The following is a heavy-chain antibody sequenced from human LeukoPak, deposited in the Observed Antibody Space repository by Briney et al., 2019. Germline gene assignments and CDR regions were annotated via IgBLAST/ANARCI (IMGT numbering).Heavy chain of an antibody. CDR1: GGSISSHY. J-gene: IGHJ6*02. D-gene: IGHD3-16*01. CDR2: IYYSGST. Sequence: SETLSLTCTVSGGSISSHYWSWIRQPPGKGLEWIGYIYYSGSTNYNPSLKSRVTISVDTSKNQFSLKLSSVTAADTAVYYCARAKIAEGDSYEYYYYYGMDVWGQGTTVTVSS. V-gene: IGHV4-59*11. CDR3: ARAKIAEGDSYEYYYYYGMDV.